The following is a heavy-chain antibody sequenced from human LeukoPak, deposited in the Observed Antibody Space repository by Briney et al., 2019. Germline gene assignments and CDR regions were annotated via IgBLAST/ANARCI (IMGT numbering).Heavy chain of an antibody. Sequence: GGSLRLSCTASGFTFGDYAMSWVRQAPGKGLEWVGFIRSKAYGGTTEYAASVKGRLTISRDDSKSIAYLQMNSLKTEDTAVYYCTRELDVLRYCSSTSCYTPLDYWGQGTLVTVSS. CDR2: IRSKAYGGTT. CDR3: TRELDVLRYCSSTSCYTPLDY. CDR1: GFTFGDYA. V-gene: IGHV3-49*04. J-gene: IGHJ4*02. D-gene: IGHD2-2*02.